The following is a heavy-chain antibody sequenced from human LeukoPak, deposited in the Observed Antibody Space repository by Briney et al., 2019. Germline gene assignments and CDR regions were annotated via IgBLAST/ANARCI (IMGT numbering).Heavy chain of an antibody. Sequence: PGRSLRLSCAASGFTFSSYAMHWVRQAPGKGLEWVAVLSYDGSNKYYADSVKGRFTISRDNSKNTLYLQMNSLRAEDTAVYYCAKWGHSSGDWGQGTLVTVSS. CDR1: GFTFSSYA. V-gene: IGHV3-30*04. J-gene: IGHJ4*02. CDR2: LSYDGSNK. D-gene: IGHD6-19*01. CDR3: AKWGHSSGD.